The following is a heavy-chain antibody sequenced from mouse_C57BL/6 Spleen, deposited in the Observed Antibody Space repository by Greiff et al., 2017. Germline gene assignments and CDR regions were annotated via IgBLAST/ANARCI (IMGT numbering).Heavy chain of an antibody. J-gene: IGHJ4*01. Sequence: EVQLVESGGGLVKPGGSLKLSCAASGFTFSDYGMHWVRQAPEKGLEWVVYISNGSSTIYYADTVKGRFPISRDNAKHTLFLQMISLMCEDKGMYYCAGDLRYYYAIDYWGQGTSVTVSA. CDR2: ISNGSSTI. D-gene: IGHD2-12*01. CDR3: AGDLRYYYAIDY. CDR1: GFTFSDYG. V-gene: IGHV5-17*01.